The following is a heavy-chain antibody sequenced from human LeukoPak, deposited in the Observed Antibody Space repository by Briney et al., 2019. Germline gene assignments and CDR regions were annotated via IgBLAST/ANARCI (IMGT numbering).Heavy chain of an antibody. D-gene: IGHD3-10*01. V-gene: IGHV1-46*01. CDR3: AKDRGPKARSCMDV. Sequence: ASVKVSCKASGYSFSTYYVHWVRQAPGQGLEWMGIINPSGDSTAYLQKFQDRVTMTRDTSTNTVYMELSCLRSDDTAVYYCAKDRGPKARSCMDVWGQGTTVTVSS. J-gene: IGHJ6*02. CDR1: GYSFSTYY. CDR2: INPSGDST.